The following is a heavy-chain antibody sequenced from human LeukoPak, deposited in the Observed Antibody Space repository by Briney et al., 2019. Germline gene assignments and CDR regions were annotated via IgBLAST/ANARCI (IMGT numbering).Heavy chain of an antibody. Sequence: SETLSLTYAVYGGSFSGYYWSWIRQPPGKGLEWIGEINHSGSTNYNPSLKSRVTISVDTSKNQFSLKLSSVTAADTAVYYCARGLSVISSSWAYYYYYYMDVWGKGTTVTVSS. CDR1: GGSFSGYY. CDR2: INHSGST. V-gene: IGHV4-34*01. CDR3: ARGLSVISSSWAYYYYYYMDV. D-gene: IGHD6-13*01. J-gene: IGHJ6*03.